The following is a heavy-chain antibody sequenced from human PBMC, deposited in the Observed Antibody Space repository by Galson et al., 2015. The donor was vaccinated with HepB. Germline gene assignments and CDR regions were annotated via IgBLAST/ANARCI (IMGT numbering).Heavy chain of an antibody. Sequence: QSGAEVKKPGESPKISCKGSGYSFTSYWIGWVRQMPGKGLEWMGIIYPGDSDTRYSPSFQGQVTISADKSISTAYLQWSSLKASDTAMYYCARRDYDFWSGTESGGWFDPWGQGTLVTVSS. V-gene: IGHV5-51*03. D-gene: IGHD3-3*01. CDR1: GYSFTSYW. J-gene: IGHJ5*02. CDR2: IYPGDSDT. CDR3: ARRDYDFWSGTESGGWFDP.